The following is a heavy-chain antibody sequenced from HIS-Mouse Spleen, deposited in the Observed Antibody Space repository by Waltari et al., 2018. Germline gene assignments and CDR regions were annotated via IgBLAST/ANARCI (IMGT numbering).Heavy chain of an antibody. CDR2: IYYSGGP. J-gene: IGHJ4*02. V-gene: IGHV4-39*07. CDR1: GGSISSSRYY. Sequence: QLQLQESGPGLVKPSETLSLTCTVSGGSISSSRYYWGWIRQPPGKGLEWIGSIYYSGGPYYNPSLKSRVTISVDTSKNQFSLKLSSVTAADTAVYYCARDRELYFDYWGQGTLVTVSS. CDR3: ARDRELYFDY. D-gene: IGHD1-26*01.